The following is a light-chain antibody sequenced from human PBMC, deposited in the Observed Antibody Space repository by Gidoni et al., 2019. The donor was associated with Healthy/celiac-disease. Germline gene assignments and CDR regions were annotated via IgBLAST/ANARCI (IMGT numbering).Light chain of an antibody. V-gene: IGKV1-9*01. Sequence: DIQLTQSPSFLSASVGDSVTITCRASQGISSYLAWYQQKPGKAPKLLIYAASTLQSGGPTRFSGSGSGTEFTLTISSLQPEDFATYYCQQRNSYPRTFGQGTKVEIK. J-gene: IGKJ1*01. CDR3: QQRNSYPRT. CDR2: AAS. CDR1: QGISSY.